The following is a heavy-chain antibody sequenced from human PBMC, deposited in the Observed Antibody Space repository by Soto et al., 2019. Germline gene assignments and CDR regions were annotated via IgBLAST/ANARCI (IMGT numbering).Heavy chain of an antibody. V-gene: IGHV4-59*08. J-gene: IGHJ2*01. Sequence: QVQLQESGPGLVKPSETLSLTCTVSGGSISSYYWSWIRQPPGKGLEWIGYIYYSGSTNYNPSLKRRVTISVATSNNQFSLKLSSVTAADTAVYYCARFNWYFDLWGRGTLVTVSS. CDR2: IYYSGST. CDR1: GGSISSYY. CDR3: ARFNWYFDL.